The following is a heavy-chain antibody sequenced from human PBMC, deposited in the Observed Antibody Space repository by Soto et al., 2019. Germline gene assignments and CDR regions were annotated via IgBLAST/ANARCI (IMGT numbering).Heavy chain of an antibody. Sequence: QVQLVQSGAEVKKPGASAKVSCKASGYPFTSYDINWVRQATGQGLEWMGWMNPNSGNTGYAQKFQGRVTMTRNTSISTADMELSSLRSEDTAVYYCARVGYALDFGVVYDYWCQGTLVTVSS. D-gene: IGHD3-3*01. V-gene: IGHV1-8*01. CDR1: GYPFTSYD. J-gene: IGHJ4*02. CDR2: MNPNSGNT. CDR3: ARVGYALDFGVVYDY.